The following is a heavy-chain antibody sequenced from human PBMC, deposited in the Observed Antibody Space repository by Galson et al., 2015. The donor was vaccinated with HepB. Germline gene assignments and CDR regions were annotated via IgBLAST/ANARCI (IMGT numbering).Heavy chain of an antibody. CDR3: AREKSNPTSSSPYYDGMDV. V-gene: IGHV3-33*01. D-gene: IGHD3-16*01. J-gene: IGHJ6*02. CDR1: GFTFSRYG. CDR2: MWSDGTTK. Sequence: SLRLSCAASGFTFSRYGMYWVRQAPGKGLEWVAVMWSDGTTKYYADSAKGRFTISRDNSESTLYLQMNSLRAEDTAVYYCAREKSNPTSSSPYYDGMDVGGQGPTVTVSS.